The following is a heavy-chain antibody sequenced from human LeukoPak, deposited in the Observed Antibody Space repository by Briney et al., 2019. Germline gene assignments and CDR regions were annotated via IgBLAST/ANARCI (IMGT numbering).Heavy chain of an antibody. V-gene: IGHV3-23*01. Sequence: GGSLRLSCAASGFTFSTNAMSWVRQAPGKGLEWVSAISGSGGSTHYADSVKGRFTISRDNSKNTLYLQMNSLRAEDTAVYYCAKRGKDSSGYLYYFDYWGQGTLVTVSS. J-gene: IGHJ4*02. D-gene: IGHD3-22*01. CDR3: AKRGKDSSGYLYYFDY. CDR2: ISGSGGST. CDR1: GFTFSTNA.